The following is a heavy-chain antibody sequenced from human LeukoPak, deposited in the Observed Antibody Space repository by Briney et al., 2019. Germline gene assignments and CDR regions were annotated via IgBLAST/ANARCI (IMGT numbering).Heavy chain of an antibody. J-gene: IGHJ3*02. CDR1: GYAFTSYG. D-gene: IGHD2-2*01. V-gene: IGHV1-18*01. CDR2: ISAYNGNT. Sequence: ASVKVSCKASGYAFTSYGISWVRHAPGQGLEWVGWISAYNGNTNYAQKPQGRVTMTTDTSTSTAYMELRSLRSDVTAVYYCARVVPGGIWDAFDIWGQGTMVTVSS. CDR3: ARVVPGGIWDAFDI.